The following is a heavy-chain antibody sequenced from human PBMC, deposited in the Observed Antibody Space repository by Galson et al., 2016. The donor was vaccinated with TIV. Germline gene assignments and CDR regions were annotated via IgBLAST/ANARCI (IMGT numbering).Heavy chain of an antibody. D-gene: IGHD2-21*01. J-gene: IGHJ4*02. CDR2: ISYDGRIE. Sequence: SLRLSCAASGFTFSNYPMHWVRQTPGKGLEWVAVISYDGRIEDYADSVKGRFTISRDDSRNTLYLQMSSLRTEDTAIYYCARDAVIGTPDYFDYWGQGTLVTVSS. V-gene: IGHV3-30*15. CDR3: ARDAVIGTPDYFDY. CDR1: GFTFSNYP.